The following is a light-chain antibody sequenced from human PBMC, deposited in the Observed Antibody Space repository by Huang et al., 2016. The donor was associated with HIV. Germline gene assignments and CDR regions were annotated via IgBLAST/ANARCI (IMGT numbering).Light chain of an antibody. CDR3: QQYQSVPWT. CDR2: ATS. CDR1: PGISKS. V-gene: IGKV1-NL1*01. J-gene: IGKJ1*01. Sequence: DIQMTQSPSSLSASVGDRGTIICRASPGISKSLAWYQQKPGKAPKLLLYATSELESGVPSRFSGSGSGTNYTLSISTLQPEDLATYCCQQYQSVPWTFGRGTKVEI.